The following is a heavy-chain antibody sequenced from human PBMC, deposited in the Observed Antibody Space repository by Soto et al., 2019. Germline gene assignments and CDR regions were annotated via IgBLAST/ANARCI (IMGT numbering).Heavy chain of an antibody. D-gene: IGHD6-19*01. CDR2: MYTSGNT. V-gene: IGHV4-4*07. Sequence: QVQLQESGPGLVKPSETLSVTCSVSGASIRDYYWSWIRQPAGKGLEWIGRMYTSGNTKYNPSLKSRLTLSTATSVNQFSLTLRSVTAADTAIYFCARMYNSGYYRPEGDYYFSGLDVWGQGTTVTVSS. CDR1: GASIRDYY. CDR3: ARMYNSGYYRPEGDYYFSGLDV. J-gene: IGHJ6*02.